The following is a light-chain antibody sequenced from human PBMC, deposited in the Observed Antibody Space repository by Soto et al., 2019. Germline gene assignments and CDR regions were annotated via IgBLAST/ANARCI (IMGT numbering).Light chain of an antibody. V-gene: IGLV2-14*01. CDR3: SSYTSSSTNYV. Sequence: QSALTQPASVSGSPGQSITISCTGTSSDVGGYNYVSWYQQHPGKAPKLMIYDVSNRPSGVSNRFSGSNSGNTASLPISGVQAEDQADYYCSSYTSSSTNYVFGTGTKLHRP. CDR2: DVS. CDR1: SSDVGGYNY. J-gene: IGLJ1*01.